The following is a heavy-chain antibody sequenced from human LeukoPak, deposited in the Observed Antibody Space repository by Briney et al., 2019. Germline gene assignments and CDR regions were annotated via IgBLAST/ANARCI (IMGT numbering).Heavy chain of an antibody. CDR2: INPNSGGT. J-gene: IGHJ4*02. V-gene: IGHV1-2*02. Sequence: ASVKVSCKASGYTFTGYYMHWVRQAPGLGLEWMGWINPNSGGTNYVQKLQGRVTMTTDTSTSTAYMELRSLRSDDTAVYYCARAVEYYYDSSGYLRRGFDYWGQGTLVTVSS. CDR3: ARAVEYYYDSSGYLRRGFDY. D-gene: IGHD3-22*01. CDR1: GYTFTGYY.